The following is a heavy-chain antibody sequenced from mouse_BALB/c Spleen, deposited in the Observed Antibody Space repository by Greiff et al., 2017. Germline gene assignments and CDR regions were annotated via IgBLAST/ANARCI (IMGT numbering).Heavy chain of an antibody. D-gene: IGHD1-1*01. CDR1: GFNIKDTY. CDR3: ARDYGSSYFDY. Sequence: VQLQQSGAELVKPGASVKLSSTASGFNIKDTYMHWVKQRPEQGLEWIGRIDPANGNTKYDPKFQGKATITADTSSNTAYLQLSSLTSEDTAVYYCARDYGSSYFDYWGQGTTLTVSS. V-gene: IGHV14-3*02. J-gene: IGHJ2*01. CDR2: IDPANGNT.